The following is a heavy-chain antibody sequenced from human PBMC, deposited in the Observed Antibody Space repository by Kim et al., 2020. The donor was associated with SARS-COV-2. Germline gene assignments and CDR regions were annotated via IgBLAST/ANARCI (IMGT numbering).Heavy chain of an antibody. Sequence: GGSLRLSCAASGFTFSSYGMHWVRQAPGKGLEWVAVISYDGSNKYYADSVKGRFTISRDNSKNTLYLQMNSLRAEDTAVYYCAKEMYDFWSGYILPRDQLSSYFDYWGQGTLVTVSS. CDR3: AKEMYDFWSGYILPRDQLSSYFDY. J-gene: IGHJ4*02. CDR1: GFTFSSYG. V-gene: IGHV3-30*18. D-gene: IGHD3-3*01. CDR2: ISYDGSNK.